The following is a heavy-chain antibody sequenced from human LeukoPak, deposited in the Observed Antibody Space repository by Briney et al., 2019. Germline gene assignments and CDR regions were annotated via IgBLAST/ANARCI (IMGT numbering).Heavy chain of an antibody. D-gene: IGHD2-21*02. Sequence: PSETLSLTCTVSGGSISSSSYYWGWIRQPPGKGLEWIGSIYYSGSTYYNPSLKSRVTISVGTSKNQFSLKLSSVTAADTAVYYCARLRYCGGDCYSRAGWFDPWGQGTLVTVSS. V-gene: IGHV4-39*07. CDR3: ARLRYCGGDCYSRAGWFDP. CDR1: GGSISSSSYY. J-gene: IGHJ5*02. CDR2: IYYSGST.